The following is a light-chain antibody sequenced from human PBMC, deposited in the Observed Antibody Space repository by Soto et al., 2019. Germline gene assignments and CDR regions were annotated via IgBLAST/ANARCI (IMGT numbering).Light chain of an antibody. CDR2: KAS. Sequence: DIQMTQSPSTLSASVGDRVTITCRASQSISSWLAWYQQKPGKAPKLLIYKASSLESGVPSSFSGSGSGTEFTLTISSLQPDDFATFYCQQYNSDPWTFGQGTKVDIK. CDR3: QQYNSDPWT. V-gene: IGKV1-5*03. J-gene: IGKJ1*01. CDR1: QSISSW.